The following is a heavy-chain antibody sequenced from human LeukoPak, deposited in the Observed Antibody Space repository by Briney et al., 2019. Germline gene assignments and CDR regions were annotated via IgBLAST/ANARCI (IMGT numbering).Heavy chain of an antibody. J-gene: IGHJ4*02. Sequence: GGSLRLSCAASGFTFSSYSMNWVRQAPGKGLERVSSISSSSSYIYYADSVKGRFTISRDNAKNSLYLQMNSLRAEDTAVYYCARYSVREPALRSLDYWGQGTLVTVSS. D-gene: IGHD1-14*01. CDR3: ARYSVREPALRSLDY. CDR1: GFTFSSYS. V-gene: IGHV3-21*01. CDR2: ISSSSSYI.